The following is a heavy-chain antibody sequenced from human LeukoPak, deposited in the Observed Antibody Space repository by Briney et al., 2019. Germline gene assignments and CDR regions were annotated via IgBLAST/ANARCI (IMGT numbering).Heavy chain of an antibody. J-gene: IGHJ5*02. D-gene: IGHD2-2*02. V-gene: IGHV4-38-2*01. CDR1: GYSISSGYY. CDR3: ARHIVVVPAAITPSWFDP. Sequence: PSETLSLTCAVSGYSISSGYYWGWIRQPPGKGLEWIGSIYHSGSTYYNPSLKSRVTISVDTSKNQFSQKLSSVTAADTAVYYCARHIVVVPAAITPSWFDPWGQGTLVTVSS. CDR2: IYHSGST.